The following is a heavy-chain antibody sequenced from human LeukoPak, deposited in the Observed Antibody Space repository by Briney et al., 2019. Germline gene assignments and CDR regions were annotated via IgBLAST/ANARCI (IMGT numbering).Heavy chain of an antibody. J-gene: IGHJ2*01. D-gene: IGHD2-15*01. CDR2: INPSGGST. CDR3: ARPYCSGGDCLRYFDL. CDR1: GYTFTSYY. Sequence: ASVTVSCKASGYTFTSYYMHWVRQAPGQGLEWMGIINPSGGSTSYAQKFQGRVTMARSTSISTAYMELSSLRSEDTAVYYCARPYCSGGDCLRYFDLWGRGTLITVSS. V-gene: IGHV1-46*01.